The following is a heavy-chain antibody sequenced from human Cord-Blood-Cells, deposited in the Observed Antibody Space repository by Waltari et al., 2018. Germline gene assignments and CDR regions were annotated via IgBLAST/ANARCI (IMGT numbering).Heavy chain of an antibody. CDR1: GGSFSGYY. J-gene: IGHJ4*02. V-gene: IGHV4-34*01. D-gene: IGHD3-10*01. Sequence: QVQLQQWGAGLLKPSETLSLTCAVYGGSFSGYYWSWIRQPPGKGLEWIGEINHSGSTNYNPSLKSRVTISVDTSKNQFSLKLSSVTAADTAVYYCARALSPYYYGSGSYYFDYWGQGTLVTVSS. CDR2: INHSGST. CDR3: ARALSPYYYGSGSYYFDY.